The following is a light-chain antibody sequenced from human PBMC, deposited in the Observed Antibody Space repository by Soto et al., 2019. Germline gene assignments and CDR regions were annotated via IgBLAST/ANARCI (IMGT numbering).Light chain of an antibody. J-gene: IGKJ2*01. CDR2: GTG. Sequence: EIVLTQSPGTLSLSPGQRATLSCRARQSVSRSYLAWCQHKRGQAPRLLMFGTGSRATGITDRFSGTGSGTDFTLIINRLEPEDCAVYYCQQYSSTPHTFGQGTKLEIK. CDR3: QQYSSTPHT. V-gene: IGKV3-20*01. CDR1: QSVSRSY.